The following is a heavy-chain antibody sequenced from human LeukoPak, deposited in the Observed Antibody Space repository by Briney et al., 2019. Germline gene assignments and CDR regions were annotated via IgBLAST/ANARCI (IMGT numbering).Heavy chain of an antibody. CDR3: AKDNSGSYPGYFDY. CDR1: GFTFSSYA. Sequence: GGSLRLSCAASGFTFSSYAMNWVRQAPGKGLEWVALISYDGSNKNYADSVKGRFTISRDNSKNTLYLQMNSLRAEDTAVYYCAKDNSGSYPGYFDYWGQGTLVTVSS. J-gene: IGHJ4*02. V-gene: IGHV3-30-3*01. CDR2: ISYDGSNK. D-gene: IGHD1-26*01.